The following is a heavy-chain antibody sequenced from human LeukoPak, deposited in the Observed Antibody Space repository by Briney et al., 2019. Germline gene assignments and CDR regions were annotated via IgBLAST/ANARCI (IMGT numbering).Heavy chain of an antibody. V-gene: IGHV3-30-3*01. Sequence: GRSLRLSCAASGFTFSSYAMHWVRQAPGKGLEWVAVISYDGSNKYYADSVKGRFTFSRDNSKNTLYLQMNSLRAEDTAVYYCARSRGVVVIDDAFDIWGQGTMVTVSS. D-gene: IGHD3-22*01. CDR2: ISYDGSNK. CDR3: ARSRGVVVIDDAFDI. CDR1: GFTFSSYA. J-gene: IGHJ3*02.